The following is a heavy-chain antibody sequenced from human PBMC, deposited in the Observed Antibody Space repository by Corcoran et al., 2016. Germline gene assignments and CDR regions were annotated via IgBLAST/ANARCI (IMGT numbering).Heavy chain of an antibody. D-gene: IGHD1-1*01. CDR1: GYTFTSYY. Sequence: QVQLVQSGAEVKKPGASVKVSCKASGYTFTSYYMPWVRQAPGQGLEWMGIINPSGGSTSYAQKFQGRVTMTRDTSTSTVYMELSRLRAEETAGYYCARDTRNLDYWGQGTLVTVSS. CDR3: ARDTRNLDY. J-gene: IGHJ4*02. V-gene: IGHV1-46*01. CDR2: INPSGGST.